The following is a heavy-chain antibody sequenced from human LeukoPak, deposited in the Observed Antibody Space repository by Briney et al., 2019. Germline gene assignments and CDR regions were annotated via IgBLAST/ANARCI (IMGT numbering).Heavy chain of an antibody. CDR1: GYTFTSYY. CDR3: ARDFWSGYYFLDY. D-gene: IGHD3-3*01. Sequence: ASVKVSCKASGYTFTSYYMHWVRQAPGQGLEWMGWINPNSGGTNYAQKFQGRVTMTRDTSISTAYMELSRLRSDDTAVYYCARDFWSGYYFLDYWGQGTLVTVSS. V-gene: IGHV1-2*02. CDR2: INPNSGGT. J-gene: IGHJ4*02.